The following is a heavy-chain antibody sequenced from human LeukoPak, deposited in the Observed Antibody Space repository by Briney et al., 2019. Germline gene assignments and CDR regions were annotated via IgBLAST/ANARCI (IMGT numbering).Heavy chain of an antibody. D-gene: IGHD3-22*01. CDR1: GFTFSSYA. Sequence: PGRSLRLSCAAAGFTFSSYAMGWVSQAPGKGLEWVSAISGSGGSTYYADSVKGRFTISRDNSKNTLYLQMSSLRAEDTAVYYCAKERITMIVVVQPNWFDPWGQGTLVTVSS. V-gene: IGHV3-23*01. J-gene: IGHJ5*02. CDR2: ISGSGGST. CDR3: AKERITMIVVVQPNWFDP.